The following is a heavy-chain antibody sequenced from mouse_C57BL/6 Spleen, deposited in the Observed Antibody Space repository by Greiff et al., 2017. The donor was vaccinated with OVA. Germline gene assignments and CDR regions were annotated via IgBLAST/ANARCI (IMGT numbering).Heavy chain of an antibody. J-gene: IGHJ1*03. D-gene: IGHD1-1*01. CDR3: ARSYYGSSYDWYFDV. V-gene: IGHV1-82*01. CDR2: IYPGDGDT. CDR1: GYAFSSSW. Sequence: QVQLQQSGPELVKPGASVKISCKASGYAFSSSWMNWVKQRPGKGLEWIGRIYPGDGDTNYNGKFKGKATLTADKSSSTAYMQLSSLTSEDSAVYFCARSYYGSSYDWYFDVWGTGTTVTVSS.